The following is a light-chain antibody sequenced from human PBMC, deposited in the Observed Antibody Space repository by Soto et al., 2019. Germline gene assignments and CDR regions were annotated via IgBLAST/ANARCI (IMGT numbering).Light chain of an antibody. CDR2: GAS. J-gene: IGKJ1*01. V-gene: IGKV3-20*01. CDR3: QQYVSSPWT. CDR1: QSISSSY. Sequence: ETVLTQSPGTLSLSPGERATLSCRASQSISSSYLAWYQQKPGQAPRPLIYGASSRATGIPDRFSGSGSGTDFTLTISRLEPEDFAVYYCQQYVSSPWTFGQGTKVEIK.